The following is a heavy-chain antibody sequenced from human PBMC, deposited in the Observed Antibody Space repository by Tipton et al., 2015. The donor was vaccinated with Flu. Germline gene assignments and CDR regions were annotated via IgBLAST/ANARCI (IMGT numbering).Heavy chain of an antibody. CDR2: IYYSGST. D-gene: IGHD3-3*01. CDR1: GGSISSGGYY. V-gene: IGHV4-31*03. CDR3: ARGPPITNDFWSGYYPYYYYYGMDV. Sequence: TLSLTCTVSGGSISSGGYYWSWIRQHPGKGLEWIGYIYYSGSTYYNPSLKSRVTISVDTSKNQFSLKLSSVTAADTAVYYRARGPPITNDFWSGYYPYYYYYGMDVWGQGTTVTVSS. J-gene: IGHJ6*02.